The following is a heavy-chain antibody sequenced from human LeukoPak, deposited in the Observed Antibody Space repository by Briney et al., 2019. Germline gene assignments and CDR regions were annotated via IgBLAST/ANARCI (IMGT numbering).Heavy chain of an antibody. D-gene: IGHD1-26*01. CDR2: INSGSVYM. CDR3: ARQRGGIGRIDY. V-gene: IGHV3-21*01. Sequence: GGSLRLSCAASGFTFSAYNMAWVRQAPGKGLEWVSIINSGSVYMYYTDSVRGRFTISRDNAKNSLFLQMDSLRVEDTAVYYCARQRGGIGRIDYWGQGALVTVSS. CDR1: GFTFSAYN. J-gene: IGHJ4*02.